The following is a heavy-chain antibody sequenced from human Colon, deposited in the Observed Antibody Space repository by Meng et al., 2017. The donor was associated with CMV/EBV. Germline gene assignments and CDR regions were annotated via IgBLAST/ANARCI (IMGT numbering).Heavy chain of an antibody. CDR2: ISSSSSYI. CDR3: ARKMVGATLDY. Sequence: GESLKISCEASGFTFSTYSMNWVRQAPGKGLEWVSSISSSSSYIYYADSVKGRFTISRDNAKNSLYLQMNSLRAEDTAVYYCARKMVGATLDYWGQGTLVTVSS. D-gene: IGHD1-26*01. J-gene: IGHJ4*02. V-gene: IGHV3-21*01. CDR1: GFTFSTYS.